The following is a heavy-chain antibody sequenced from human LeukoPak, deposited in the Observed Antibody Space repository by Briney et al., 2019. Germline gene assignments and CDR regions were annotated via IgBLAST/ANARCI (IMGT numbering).Heavy chain of an antibody. V-gene: IGHV1-3*01. CDR3: ARDLWDIVVAGVDTAMGIFDY. J-gene: IGHJ4*02. CDR2: INAGNGNT. Sequence: ASVKVSCKASGYTFTSYAMHWVRQAPGQRIEWMGWINAGNGNTKYSQKFQGRVTITRDTSASTAYMELSSLRSEDTAVYYCARDLWDIVVAGVDTAMGIFDYWGQGTLVTVSS. CDR1: GYTFTSYA. D-gene: IGHD5-18*01.